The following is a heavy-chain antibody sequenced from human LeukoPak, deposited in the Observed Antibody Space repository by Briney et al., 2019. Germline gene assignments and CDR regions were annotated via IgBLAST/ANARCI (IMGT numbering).Heavy chain of an antibody. V-gene: IGHV3-64*01. CDR1: GFTFSSYA. D-gene: IGHD6-13*01. CDR2: ISSNGGST. J-gene: IGHJ4*02. Sequence: PGGSLRLSCAASGFTFSSYAMHWVRQAPGKGLEYVSAISSNGGSTYYANSVKGRFTISRDNSKNTLYLQMGSLRAEDMAVYYCARGSRIAAAGRGSFDYWGQGTLVNVS. CDR3: ARGSRIAAAGRGSFDY.